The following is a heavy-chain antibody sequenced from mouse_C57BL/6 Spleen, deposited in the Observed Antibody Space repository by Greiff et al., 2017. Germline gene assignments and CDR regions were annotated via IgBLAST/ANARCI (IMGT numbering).Heavy chain of an antibody. Sequence: ESGPGLVKPSQSLSLTCSVTGYSITSGYYWNWIRQFPGNKLEWMGYISYDGSNNYNPSLKNRISITRDTSNNQFFLKLNSVTTEDTATYYCARVDSNGARSDVWGTGTTVTVSS. J-gene: IGHJ1*03. CDR3: ARVDSNGARSDV. D-gene: IGHD2-5*01. CDR1: GYSITSGYY. V-gene: IGHV3-6*01. CDR2: ISYDGSN.